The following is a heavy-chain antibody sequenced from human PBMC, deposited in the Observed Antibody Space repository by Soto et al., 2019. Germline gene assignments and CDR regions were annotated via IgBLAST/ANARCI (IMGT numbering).Heavy chain of an antibody. CDR1: GYTFTSYA. V-gene: IGHV1-3*01. Sequence: GAPVEVSCKASGYTFTSYAMYWVRQAPGQRLEWMGWINAGNGNTKYSQKFQGRVTITRDTSASTAYMELSSLTSGDAAVYYCARDLDDILTGPNFDPWGQGTLVTVSS. D-gene: IGHD3-9*01. J-gene: IGHJ5*02. CDR3: ARDLDDILTGPNFDP. CDR2: INAGNGNT.